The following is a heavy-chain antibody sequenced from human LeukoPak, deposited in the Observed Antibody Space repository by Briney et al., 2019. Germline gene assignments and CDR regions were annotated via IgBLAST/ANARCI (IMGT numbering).Heavy chain of an antibody. D-gene: IGHD4-11*01. CDR1: GGSFSGYY. J-gene: IGHJ4*02. V-gene: IGHV4-34*01. CDR3: ARQRTTVTKYYFDY. CDR2: INHSGST. Sequence: SETLSLTCAVYGGSFSGYYWSWIRQPPGKGLEWIGEINHSGSTNYNPSLKSRVTISVDTSKNQFSLKLSSVTAADTAVYYCARQRTTVTKYYFDYWGQGTLVTVSS.